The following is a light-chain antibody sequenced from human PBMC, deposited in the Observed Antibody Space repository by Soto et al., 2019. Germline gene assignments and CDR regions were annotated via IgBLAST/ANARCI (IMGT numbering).Light chain of an antibody. CDR2: EIS. Sequence: QSALTQPASVSGSPGQSITISCTGTSSDVGGYNYVSWYQHHPGKAPKLMIFEISNRPSGVSNRFSGSKSGNTASLTISVLQAEDEADYYCSSYTSSSSLGVLFGGGTKLPVL. CDR1: SSDVGGYNY. J-gene: IGLJ2*01. CDR3: SSYTSSSSLGVL. V-gene: IGLV2-14*01.